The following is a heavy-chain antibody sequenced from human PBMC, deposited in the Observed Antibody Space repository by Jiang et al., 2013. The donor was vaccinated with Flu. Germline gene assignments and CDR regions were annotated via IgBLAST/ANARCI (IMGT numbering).Heavy chain of an antibody. CDR2: IYYSGST. J-gene: IGHJ6*02. Sequence: GSGLVKPSETLSLTCTVSGGSISSSSYYWGWIRQPPGKGLEWIGSIYYSGSTYYNPSLKSRVTISVDTSKNQFSLKLSSVTAADTAVYYCARQTEYCSSTSCEYYYYGMDVWGQGTTVTVSS. V-gene: IGHV4-39*01. CDR1: GGSISSSSYY. D-gene: IGHD2-2*01. CDR3: ARQTEYCSSTSCEYYYYGMDV.